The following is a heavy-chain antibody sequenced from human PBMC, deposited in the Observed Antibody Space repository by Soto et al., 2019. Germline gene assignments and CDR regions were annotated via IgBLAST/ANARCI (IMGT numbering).Heavy chain of an antibody. CDR2: ISSSSSYI. J-gene: IGHJ5*02. Sequence: GGSMRLSCAASGFTFSSYSMNRVRQAPGKGLEWVSSISSSSSYIYYADSVKGRFTISRDNAKNSLYLQMNSLRAEDTAVYYCARDPLTNWFDPWGQGTLVTVSS. CDR1: GFTFSSYS. CDR3: ARDPLTNWFDP. V-gene: IGHV3-21*01.